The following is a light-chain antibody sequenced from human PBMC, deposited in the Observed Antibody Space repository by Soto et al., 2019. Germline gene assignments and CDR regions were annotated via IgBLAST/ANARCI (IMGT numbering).Light chain of an antibody. CDR3: ASYAGTKLFV. J-gene: IGLJ1*01. Sequence: QSALTQPASVSGSPGQSITISCTGTSRDVGGYNYVSWYQQHPGKAPKVMIYEVTKRPSGVPDRFSGSKSGSTASLTVSGLQADDEADYYCASYAGTKLFVFGSGTKLTVL. V-gene: IGLV2-8*01. CDR1: SRDVGGYNY. CDR2: EVT.